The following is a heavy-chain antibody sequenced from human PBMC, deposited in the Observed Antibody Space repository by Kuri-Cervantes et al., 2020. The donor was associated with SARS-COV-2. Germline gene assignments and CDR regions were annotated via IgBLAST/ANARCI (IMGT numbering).Heavy chain of an antibody. Sequence: GESLKISCAASGFTFSDYYMSWIRQAPGKGLEWVSYISSSGSTIYYADSVKGRFTISRDNAKNSLYLQMNSLRAEDTAVYYCSGGTGWLIDYWGQGTLVTVSS. V-gene: IGHV3-11*04. J-gene: IGHJ4*01. D-gene: IGHD6-19*01. CDR2: ISSSGSTI. CDR1: GFTFSDYY. CDR3: SGGTGWLIDY.